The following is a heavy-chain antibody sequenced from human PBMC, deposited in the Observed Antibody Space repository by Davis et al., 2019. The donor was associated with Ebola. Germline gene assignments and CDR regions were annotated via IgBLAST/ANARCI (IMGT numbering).Heavy chain of an antibody. J-gene: IGHJ4*02. D-gene: IGHD6-6*01. CDR2: IYPGDSDT. CDR3: ATWIGIAARESDY. CDR1: GYSFTSYW. V-gene: IGHV5-51*01. Sequence: KVSCKGSGYSFTSYWIGWVRQMPGKGLEWMGIIYPGDSDTRYSPSFQGQVTISADKSISTAYLQWSSLKASETAMYYCATWIGIAARESDYWGQGTLVTVSS.